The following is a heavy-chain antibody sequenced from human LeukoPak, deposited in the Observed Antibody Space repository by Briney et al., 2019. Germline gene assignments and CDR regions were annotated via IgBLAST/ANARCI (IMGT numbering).Heavy chain of an antibody. CDR3: AREFYCGGDCYSGFDY. J-gene: IGHJ4*02. V-gene: IGHV1-2*02. Sequence: ASVKVSCKASGYTFTGYYMHWVRQAPGQGLEWMGWINPNSGGTNYAQKFQGRVTMTRDTSISTAYMELSRLRSDDTAVYYCAREFYCGGDCYSGFDYWGQGTLVTGSS. CDR2: INPNSGGT. D-gene: IGHD2-21*01. CDR1: GYTFTGYY.